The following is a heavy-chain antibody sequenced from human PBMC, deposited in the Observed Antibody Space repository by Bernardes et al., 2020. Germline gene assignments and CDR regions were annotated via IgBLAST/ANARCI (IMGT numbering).Heavy chain of an antibody. CDR1: GFTVSNNY. V-gene: IGHV3-53*01. D-gene: IGHD4-4*01. CDR3: AREGRYSGEKYYSYFYMDV. J-gene: IGHJ6*03. CDR2: IYGGGTT. Sequence: GGSLILSCAASGFTVSNNYLSWVRQAPGKGLEWVSLIYGGGTTYYADSVKGRFTISRDISKNTLYLQMNSLRIDDTAVYYCAREGRYSGEKYYSYFYMDVWGKGTTVTVSS.